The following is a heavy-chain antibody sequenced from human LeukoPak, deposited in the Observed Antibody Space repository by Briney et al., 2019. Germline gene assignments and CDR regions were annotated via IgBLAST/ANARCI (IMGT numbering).Heavy chain of an antibody. CDR2: MNPNIGNT. CDR3: ERKGYCSSTSCFSIYYYGMDV. J-gene: IGHJ6*02. Sequence: ASVKVSCKASGYTFTSYDINWVRQATGQGLEWMGWMNPNIGNTGYAQKFQGRVTMTRNTSISTAYMELSSLRSEDTAVYYCERKGYCSSTSCFSIYYYGMDVWGQGTTVTVSS. CDR1: GYTFTSYD. D-gene: IGHD2-2*01. V-gene: IGHV1-8*01.